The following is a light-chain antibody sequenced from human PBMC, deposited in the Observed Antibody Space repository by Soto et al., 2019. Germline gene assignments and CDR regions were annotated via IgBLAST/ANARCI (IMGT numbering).Light chain of an antibody. V-gene: IGKV1-5*03. CDR1: QNVSNW. CDR3: QQYSKEST. J-gene: IGKJ2*01. CDR2: KTS. Sequence: DVAMTQSPSTLPTSIGDRVTINCRASQNVSNWLAWYQQKPGKAPKLLIYKTSRLESGVPSRFSASGSGTDFSLTINSLQSDDFATYFCQQYSKESTLGQGTKLEIK.